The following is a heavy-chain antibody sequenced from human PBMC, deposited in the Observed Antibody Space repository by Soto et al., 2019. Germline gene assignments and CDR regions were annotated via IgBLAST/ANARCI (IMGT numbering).Heavy chain of an antibody. CDR3: AREVPSRYFDL. D-gene: IGHD1-1*01. Sequence: QVRLQQWGAGLLKPSETLSLTCAVFGGSFSDYYWSWIRQPPGKGLEWIGEINHSGSTNYHPSLMSRVTXSXXTSKNQFPLKLSSVTAADTAVYYCAREVPSRYFDLWGRGTPVTVSS. CDR1: GGSFSDYY. CDR2: INHSGST. V-gene: IGHV4-34*01. J-gene: IGHJ2*01.